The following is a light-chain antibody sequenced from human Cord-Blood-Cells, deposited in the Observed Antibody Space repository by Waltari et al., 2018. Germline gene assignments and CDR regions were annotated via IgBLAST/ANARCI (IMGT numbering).Light chain of an antibody. J-gene: IGLJ2*01. CDR1: SLRRYY. V-gene: IGLV3-19*01. CDR3: NSRDSRV. CDR2: GKN. Sequence: SSELTQAPAVSVALGQTVRITCQGDSLRRYYASWYQQKPRQDPLLVIYGKNNRPSGIPDRFSGSSSGNTASWTITGAQAEEEADYYCNSRDSRVFGGVTKLTVL.